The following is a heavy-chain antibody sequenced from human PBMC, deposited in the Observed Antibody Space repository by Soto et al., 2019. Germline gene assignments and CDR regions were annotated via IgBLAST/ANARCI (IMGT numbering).Heavy chain of an antibody. Sequence: GGLMRLSCAAAEGIFGGYAVSWVRQAPGKGLEWVSAISGSGGDTYYADSVKGRFTVSRDNSKNTMYLQMNNLRADDTAVYYCAKDRGQSLYYYYGLDVWGQGTTVTVSS. CDR2: ISGSGGDT. CDR3: AKDRGQSLYYYYGLDV. CDR1: EGIFGGYA. V-gene: IGHV3-23*01. J-gene: IGHJ6*02. D-gene: IGHD3-10*01.